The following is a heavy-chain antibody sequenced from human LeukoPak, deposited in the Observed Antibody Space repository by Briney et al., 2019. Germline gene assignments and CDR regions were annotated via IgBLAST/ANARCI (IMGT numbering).Heavy chain of an antibody. CDR3: ARDLFGY. V-gene: IGHV1-2*02. CDR1: GYTFIGYH. Sequence: ASVKVSCKASGYTFIGYHMHWERDAPGQGLEYMGWINPNSGDTKYAQEYQGRVTMTRDTSISTAYMELSRLRSDDTVVYYCARDLFGYWGQGTLVTVSS. CDR2: INPNSGDT. J-gene: IGHJ4*02. D-gene: IGHD3-10*02.